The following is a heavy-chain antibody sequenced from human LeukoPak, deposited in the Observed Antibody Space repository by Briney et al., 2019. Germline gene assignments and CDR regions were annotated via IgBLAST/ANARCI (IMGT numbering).Heavy chain of an antibody. V-gene: IGHV3-30-3*01. Sequence: GRSLRLSCAASGFTFSSYAMHWVRQAPGKGLEWVAVISYDGSNKYYADSVKGRFTISRDSSKNTLYLQMNSLGAEDTAVYYCARAGLIHDAFDIWGQGTMVTVSS. J-gene: IGHJ3*02. CDR1: GFTFSSYA. CDR2: ISYDGSNK. D-gene: IGHD3-16*01. CDR3: ARAGLIHDAFDI.